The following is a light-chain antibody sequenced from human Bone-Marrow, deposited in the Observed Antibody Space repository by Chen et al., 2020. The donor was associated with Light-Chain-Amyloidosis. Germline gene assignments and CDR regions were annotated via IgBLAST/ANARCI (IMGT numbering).Light chain of an antibody. CDR1: SGDVGTYNY. J-gene: IGLJ1*01. CDR3: SSFTSSSSYV. Sequence: QSALTQPASVSGSPGQSIPISCTGTSGDVGTYNYVSWYQQHPGKAPKVMIYAVSNRPSGVSNRFSGSKSGNTASLTISGLQADDEADYYCSSFTSSSSYVFGPGTKVTVL. V-gene: IGLV2-14*01. CDR2: AVS.